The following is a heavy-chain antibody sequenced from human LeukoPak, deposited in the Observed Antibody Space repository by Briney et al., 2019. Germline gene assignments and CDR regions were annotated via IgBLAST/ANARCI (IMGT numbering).Heavy chain of an antibody. J-gene: IGHJ4*02. D-gene: IGHD2-8*01. CDR1: GFTFSSYS. CDR2: ISSSSSYI. CDR3: AKEGVNGG. Sequence: GGSPRLSXAASGFTFSSYSMNWVRQAPGKGLEWVSSISSSSSYIYYADSVKGRFTVSRDNAKNSLYLQMNSLRAEDTAVYYCAKEGVNGGWGQGTLVTVSS. V-gene: IGHV3-21*01.